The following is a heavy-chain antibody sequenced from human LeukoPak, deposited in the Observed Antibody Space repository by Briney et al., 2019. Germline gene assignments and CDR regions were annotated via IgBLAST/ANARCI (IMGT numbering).Heavy chain of an antibody. CDR1: GGTFSSYA. Sequence: GASVKVSCKASGGTFSSYAISWVRQAPGQGLEWMGGIIPIFGTANYAQKFQGRVTITADESTSTAYMELSSLRSEDTAVYYCARCEAMGSLDYGTDVWGKGTTVTVSS. V-gene: IGHV1-69*01. CDR2: IIPIFGTA. J-gene: IGHJ6*04. CDR3: ARCEAMGSLDYGTDV. D-gene: IGHD5-18*01.